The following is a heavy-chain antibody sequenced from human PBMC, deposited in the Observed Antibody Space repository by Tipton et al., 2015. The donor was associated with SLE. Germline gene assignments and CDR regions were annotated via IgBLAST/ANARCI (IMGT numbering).Heavy chain of an antibody. CDR3: ARRGLTFNYYYYMDV. J-gene: IGHJ6*03. Sequence: QLVQSGGGVVQPGRSLRLSCAASGFTFSNYAMHWVRQAPGKGLEWVAVISYDGSSYYAGSVKGRFTISRDNSKNTPYLQMNSLRAEDTAVYYCARRGLTFNYYYYMDVWGKGTTVTVSS. CDR2: ISYDGSS. CDR1: GFTFSNYA. V-gene: IGHV3-30*04. D-gene: IGHD1-20*01.